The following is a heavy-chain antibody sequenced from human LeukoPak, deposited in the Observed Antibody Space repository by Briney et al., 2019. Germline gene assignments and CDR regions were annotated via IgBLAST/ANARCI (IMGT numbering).Heavy chain of an antibody. Sequence: SETLSLTCTVSGGSISTYYWSWIRQPPGKGLEWIGYIYYSGSTNYNPSLKSRVTISVDTSKNQFSLKLSSVTAADTAVYYCARTYCGGDCYSGYYYYMEVWGKGTTVTVSS. D-gene: IGHD2-21*02. CDR1: GGSISTYY. CDR3: ARTYCGGDCYSGYYYYMEV. CDR2: IYYSGST. J-gene: IGHJ6*03. V-gene: IGHV4-59*08.